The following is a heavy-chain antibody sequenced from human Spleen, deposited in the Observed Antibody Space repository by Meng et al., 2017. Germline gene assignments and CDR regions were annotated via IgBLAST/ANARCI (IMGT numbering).Heavy chain of an antibody. CDR3: ARDEDISAAGKLFGDY. Sequence: GGSLRLSCTASGFTFSSYALSWVRQVPGKGLEWVSSISASGSSTYYADSVKGRFTFSRDNSKNTLYLQMNSLRADDMAVYYCARDEDISAAGKLFGDYWGQGTLVTVSS. CDR1: GFTFSSYA. D-gene: IGHD6-13*01. V-gene: IGHV3-23*01. J-gene: IGHJ4*02. CDR2: ISASGSST.